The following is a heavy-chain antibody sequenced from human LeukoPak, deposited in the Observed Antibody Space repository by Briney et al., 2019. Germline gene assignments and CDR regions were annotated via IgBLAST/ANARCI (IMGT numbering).Heavy chain of an antibody. V-gene: IGHV3-30*02. CDR3: ATQSITLVVVISPFDY. J-gene: IGHJ4*02. Sequence: GGSLRLSCAASGLTFSNFPMHWVRQAPGKGLEWVALIQDDGATTNYADSVRGRFTISRDNSKSTVYLQMNSLKPDDTAVYYCATQSITLVVVISPFDYRGQGTLVTVSS. CDR1: GLTFSNFP. D-gene: IGHD3-22*01. CDR2: IQDDGATT.